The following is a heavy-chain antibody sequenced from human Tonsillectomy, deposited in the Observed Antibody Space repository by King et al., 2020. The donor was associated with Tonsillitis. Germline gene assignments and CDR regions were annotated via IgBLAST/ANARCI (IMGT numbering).Heavy chain of an antibody. J-gene: IGHJ2*01. Sequence: QLVESGPEVKKPGTSVKVSCKASGFTFTSSAVQWVRQARGQRLEWIGWIVVGSSNTNYAQKFQERVTITRDMSTSTAYMELRSLRSEDTAVYYCAASTDSSAYLFDLWGRGTLVTVSS. D-gene: IGHD3-22*01. CDR2: IVVGSSNT. CDR1: GFTFTSSA. CDR3: AASTDSSAYLFDL. V-gene: IGHV1-58*01.